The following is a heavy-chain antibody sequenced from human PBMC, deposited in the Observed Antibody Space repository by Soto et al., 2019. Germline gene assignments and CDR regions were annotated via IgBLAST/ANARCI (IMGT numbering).Heavy chain of an antibody. CDR3: AKERWFGELDARRDY. V-gene: IGHV3-23*01. CDR2: LLRSGSSA. CDR1: GFTFRNYA. J-gene: IGHJ4*02. Sequence: GGSLRLSCAASGFTFRNYAMTWARQAPGKGLEWVSSLLRSGSSAYYADSVRGRFTISSDTSANSLYLQMDNLRAEDTAVYYCAKERWFGELDARRDYWGQGTLVTVSS. D-gene: IGHD3-10*01.